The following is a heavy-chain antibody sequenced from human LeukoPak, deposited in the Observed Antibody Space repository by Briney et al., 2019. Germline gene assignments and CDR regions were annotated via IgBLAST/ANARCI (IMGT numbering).Heavy chain of an antibody. D-gene: IGHD3-22*01. J-gene: IGHJ5*02. CDR2: IYYSGST. CDR1: GGSISSGGYY. Sequence: SQTLSLTCTVSGGSISSGGYYWSWIRQHPGKGLEWIGYIYYSGSTYYNPSLKSRVTVSVDTSKNQFSLKLSSVTAADTAVYYCARDPHYYDSSGYYISWFDPWGQGTLVTVSS. V-gene: IGHV4-31*03. CDR3: ARDPHYYDSSGYYISWFDP.